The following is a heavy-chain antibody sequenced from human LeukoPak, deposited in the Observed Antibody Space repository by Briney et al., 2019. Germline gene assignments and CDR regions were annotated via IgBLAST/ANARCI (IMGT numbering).Heavy chain of an antibody. J-gene: IGHJ4*02. Sequence: SSETLSLTCAVYGGSFSGYYWSWIRQPPGKGLEWIGEINHCGSTNYNPSLKSRVTISVDTSKNQFSLKLSSVTAADTAVYYCARGRHYYDSSGYYPTDYWGQGTLVTVSS. CDR2: INHCGST. CDR3: ARGRHYYDSSGYYPTDY. V-gene: IGHV4-34*01. D-gene: IGHD3-22*01. CDR1: GGSFSGYY.